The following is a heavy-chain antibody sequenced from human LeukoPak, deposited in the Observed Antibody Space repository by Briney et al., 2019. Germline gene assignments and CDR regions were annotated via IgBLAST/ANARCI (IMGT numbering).Heavy chain of an antibody. D-gene: IGHD6-19*01. Sequence: GGSLRLSCVASRFTFSIYTIHWVRQAPGKGLEWVAVISYDGKNEYYADSVKGRFTISRDNSKNTLYLQMNSLRAEDTAPYYCAREMTSAWFYCWGQGTLVTVSS. V-gene: IGHV3-30*04. CDR2: ISYDGKNE. CDR1: RFTFSIYT. CDR3: AREMTSAWFYC. J-gene: IGHJ4*02.